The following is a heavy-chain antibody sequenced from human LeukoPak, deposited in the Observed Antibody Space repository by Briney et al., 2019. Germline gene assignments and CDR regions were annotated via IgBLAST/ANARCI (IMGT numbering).Heavy chain of an antibody. D-gene: IGHD3-10*01. J-gene: IGHJ4*02. CDR3: VRDGEYTGNDLDY. V-gene: IGHV3-48*03. Sequence: PGGSLRLSCVASGFSFSSYEMNWVRQAPGKGLEWVSFISTSGSTIYYADSVKGRFTISRDNAKNSLWLQMNSLRAEDTAVYYCVRDGEYTGNDLDYWGQGTLVTVSS. CDR2: ISTSGSTI. CDR1: GFSFSSYE.